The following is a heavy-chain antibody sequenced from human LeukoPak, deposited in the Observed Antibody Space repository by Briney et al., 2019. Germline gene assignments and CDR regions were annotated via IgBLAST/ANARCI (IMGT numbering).Heavy chain of an antibody. CDR1: GGSISSDYW. D-gene: IGHD3-10*01. V-gene: IGHV4-4*02. CDR3: ARGSHDPIRGVLDT. CDR2: IHYSGTT. J-gene: IGHJ3*02. Sequence: SETLSLTCAVSGGSISSDYWWSWVRQPPGKGLEYIGEIHYSGTTNYNPSLKSRVTISLDKSKNQFSLNLNSVTAADTAVFYCARGSHDPIRGVLDTWGQGTMVTVSS.